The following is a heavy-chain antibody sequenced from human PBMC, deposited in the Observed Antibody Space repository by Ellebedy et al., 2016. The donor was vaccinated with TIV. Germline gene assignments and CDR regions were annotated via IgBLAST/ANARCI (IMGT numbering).Heavy chain of an antibody. CDR3: ARATHYYVDTPMVKEFGP. CDR2: INDGNSNT. Sequence: ASVKVSCKASGYTFATYAMHWVRQPPGQRLEWMGWINDGNSNTKYSQKFPGRVTINRDTSSSTAYMELSSLRSEDTAVYYCARATHYYVDTPMVKEFGPWGQGTLVTVSS. V-gene: IGHV1-3*01. CDR1: GYTFATYA. J-gene: IGHJ5*02. D-gene: IGHD5-18*01.